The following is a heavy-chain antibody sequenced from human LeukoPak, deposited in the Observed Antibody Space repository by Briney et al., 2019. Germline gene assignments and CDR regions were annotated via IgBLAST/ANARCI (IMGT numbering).Heavy chain of an antibody. CDR1: GGSISTYY. CDR3: ARVIVGATIDP. J-gene: IGHJ5*02. CDR2: IYYTGTT. V-gene: IGHV4-59*01. D-gene: IGHD1-26*01. Sequence: SETLSLTCTVSGGSISTYYWSWIRQPPGKGLEWIGYIYYTGTTNYNPSLGSRVTLSVDTSKSQFSLKLSSVTAADTAVYYCARVIVGATIDPWGQGTLVTVSS.